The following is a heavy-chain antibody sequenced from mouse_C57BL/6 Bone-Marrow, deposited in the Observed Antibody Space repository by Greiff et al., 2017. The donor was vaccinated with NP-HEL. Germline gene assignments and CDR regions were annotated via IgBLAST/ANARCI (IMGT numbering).Heavy chain of an antibody. CDR2: IYPRSGNT. CDR3: EKDYYGSKFAY. CDR1: GYTFTSYG. D-gene: IGHD1-1*01. J-gene: IGHJ3*01. Sequence: QVQLQQSGAELARPGASVKLSCKASGYTFTSYGISWVKQRTGQGLEWIGEIYPRSGNTYYNEKFKGKATLTADKSSSTAYMELRSLTSEDSAVYFCEKDYYGSKFAYWGQGTLVTVSA. V-gene: IGHV1-81*01.